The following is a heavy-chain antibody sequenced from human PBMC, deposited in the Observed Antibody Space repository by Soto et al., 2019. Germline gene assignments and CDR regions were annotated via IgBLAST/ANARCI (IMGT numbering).Heavy chain of an antibody. CDR2: LSGTGSAT. CDR1: GFTFSSYA. J-gene: IGHJ2*01. V-gene: IGHV3-23*01. Sequence: EVQLLESGGGLGQPGGSLRLSCAASGFTFSSYAMSWVRQAPGKGLEWVSALSGTGSATYYAASVKGRFTISRDNSKDMLYLQMSGLGDDDTAVYFCAKKGSPSGDHKHWYFYVWGRGALVTVSS. D-gene: IGHD1-26*01. CDR3: AKKGSPSGDHKHWYFYV.